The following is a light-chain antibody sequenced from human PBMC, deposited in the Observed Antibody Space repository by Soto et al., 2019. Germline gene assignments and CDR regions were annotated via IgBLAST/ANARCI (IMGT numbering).Light chain of an antibody. J-gene: IGLJ1*01. V-gene: IGLV2-11*01. CDR1: SSDVGGYNY. CDR3: CSYAGLXSYV. CDR2: DVT. Sequence: QSSLTQPRSVSASPVQSVTISCTGTSSDVGGYNYVSWYQQHPGKAPKVVVYDVTNRPSGVPDRFSGYKSGNTASLTSSGLQAEDEADYYRCSYAGLXSYVSGTGPKV.